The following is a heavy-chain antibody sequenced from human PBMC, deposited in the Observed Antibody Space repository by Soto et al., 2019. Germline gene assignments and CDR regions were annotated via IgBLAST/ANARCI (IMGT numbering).Heavy chain of an antibody. D-gene: IGHD3-10*01. CDR3: ARADGGPMVRGVVYYYYGMDV. V-gene: IGHV3-21*01. CDR1: GFTFSSYS. Sequence: EVQLVESGGGLVKPGGSLRLSCAASGFTFSSYSMNWVRQAPGKGLEWVSSISSSSSYIYYADSVKGRFTISRDNAKNSLYLQMNSLRAEDTAVYYCARADGGPMVRGVVYYYYGMDVWGQGTTVTVSS. CDR2: ISSSSSYI. J-gene: IGHJ6*02.